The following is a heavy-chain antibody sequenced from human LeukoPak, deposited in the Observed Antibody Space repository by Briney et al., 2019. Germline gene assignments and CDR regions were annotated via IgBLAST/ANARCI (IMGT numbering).Heavy chain of an antibody. CDR1: GVSISSSNSY. Sequence: PSETLSLTCTVSGVSISSSNSYWGWIRQPPGKGLEWIGSIYYSGNTYYNASLKSQVSISIDTSKNQFSLKLSSVTAADTAVYYCAKGYCRGNSCYDDRGAFDYWGQGTLVTVSS. D-gene: IGHD2-2*01. J-gene: IGHJ4*02. CDR2: IYYSGNT. V-gene: IGHV4-39*01. CDR3: AKGYCRGNSCYDDRGAFDY.